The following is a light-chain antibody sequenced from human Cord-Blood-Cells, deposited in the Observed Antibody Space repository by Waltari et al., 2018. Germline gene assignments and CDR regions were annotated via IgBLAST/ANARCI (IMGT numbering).Light chain of an antibody. CDR1: QSISSY. J-gene: IGKJ2*01. CDR2: AAS. V-gene: IGKV1-39*01. CDR3: QQSYSTPYT. Sequence: DIQMPQSPSSLSAPVGDRVTITCRASQSISSYLNWYQQKPGKAPKLLIYAASSLQSGVPSRFSGSGSGTDFTLTISSLQPEDFATYYCQQSYSTPYTFGQGTKLEIK.